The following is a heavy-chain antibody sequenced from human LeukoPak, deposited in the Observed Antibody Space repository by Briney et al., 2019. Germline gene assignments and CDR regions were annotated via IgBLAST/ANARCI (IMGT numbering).Heavy chain of an antibody. CDR2: ISGSGGST. CDR3: ANTGDYSYGMDV. V-gene: IGHV3-23*01. CDR1: GFTFSSYA. J-gene: IGHJ6*02. Sequence: GGSLRLSCTASGFTFSSYAMSWVRQAPGKGLEWVSAISGSGGSTYYADSVKGRFTISRDNSKNSLYLQMNSLRAEDTAVYYCANTGDYSYGMDVRGQGTTVTVYS. D-gene: IGHD1-14*01.